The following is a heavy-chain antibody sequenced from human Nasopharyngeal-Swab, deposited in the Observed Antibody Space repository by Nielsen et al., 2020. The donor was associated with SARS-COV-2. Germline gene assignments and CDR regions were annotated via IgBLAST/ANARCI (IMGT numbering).Heavy chain of an antibody. J-gene: IGHJ5*02. V-gene: IGHV5-10-1*01. CDR1: GYSFTSYW. Sequence: ESLKISGKGSGYSFTSYWISWVRQMPGKGLEWMGRIDPSDSYTNYSPSFQGHVTISADKSISTAYLQWSSLKASDTAMYYCARHWSDPGNWFDPWGQGTLVTVSS. CDR2: IDPSDSYT. CDR3: ARHWSDPGNWFDP.